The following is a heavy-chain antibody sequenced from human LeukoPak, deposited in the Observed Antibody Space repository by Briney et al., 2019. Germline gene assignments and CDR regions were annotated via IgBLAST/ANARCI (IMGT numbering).Heavy chain of an antibody. V-gene: IGHV6-1*01. J-gene: IGHJ5*02. CDR2: TYYRSKWYN. CDR3: ARRLTQYDCFDP. CDR1: GDIVSSKSAA. D-gene: IGHD2-2*01. Sequence: SQTLSLTCAISGDIVSSKSAAWNWIRQSPSRGLEWLGRTYYRSKWYNDYAVSVKSRITINPDTSKNQFSLQLSSVTPEDTAVYYCARRLTQYDCFDPWGQGILVTVSS.